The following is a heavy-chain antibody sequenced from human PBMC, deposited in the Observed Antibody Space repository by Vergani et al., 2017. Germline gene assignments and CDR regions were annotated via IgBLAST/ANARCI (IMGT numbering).Heavy chain of an antibody. J-gene: IGHJ5*01. CDR3: VREDVRYYDSYGDSAGFFDS. D-gene: IGHD3-22*01. CDR2: ISNSGSA. Sequence: QLQLQESGPGLVRPSETLSLTCSVSGASISSGAFFWSWIRQPAGKGLEWIGRISNSGSAKYNSSLRSRVTISVDTANNQFSLKLRSLTVADTAVYYCVREDVRYYDSYGDSAGFFDSWGQGTLVTVSS. V-gene: IGHV4-61*02. CDR1: GASISSGAFF.